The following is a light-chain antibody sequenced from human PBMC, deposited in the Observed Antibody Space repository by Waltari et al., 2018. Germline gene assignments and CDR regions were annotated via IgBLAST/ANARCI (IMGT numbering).Light chain of an antibody. V-gene: IGLV3-25*03. Sequence: YALTQPPSVSVSPAQTARSTRSRDPLPTLYSYWYQQKPGQAPVLLIYKDSERPSGIPERYSGSSSGTTATLTISGVQAEDEADYYCQSADTNFANHVVFGGGTQLTVL. CDR2: KDS. J-gene: IGLJ2*01. CDR1: PLPTLY. CDR3: QSADTNFANHVV.